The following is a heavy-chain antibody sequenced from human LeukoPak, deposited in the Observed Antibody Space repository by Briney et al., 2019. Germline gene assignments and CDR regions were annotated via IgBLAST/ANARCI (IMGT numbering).Heavy chain of an antibody. Sequence: ASETLSLTCTVSGDSITTTDHYWGWIRQSPDKGLEWIGNIYYSGITDNNPSLKSRVTISADTSKNQFSLKLSSVTAADTAVYYCAKNGQSGFSFDPWGQGTLVTVSS. V-gene: IGHV4-39*07. CDR3: AKNGQSGFSFDP. CDR2: IYYSGIT. J-gene: IGHJ5*02. CDR1: GDSITTTDHY. D-gene: IGHD1-26*01.